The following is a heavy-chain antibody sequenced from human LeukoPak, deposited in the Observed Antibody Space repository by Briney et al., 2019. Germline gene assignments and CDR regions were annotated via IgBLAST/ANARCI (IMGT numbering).Heavy chain of an antibody. D-gene: IGHD1-26*01. CDR1: GFTFSSYG. CDR3: AKGRGTYYFDY. CDR2: ISSDRSNN. V-gene: IGHV3-30*18. J-gene: IGHJ4*02. Sequence: GRSLRLSCAASGFTFSSYGMHWVRQAPGKGLEWVALISSDRSNNSYADSVKGRFTISRDNSKNTLYLQMNSLRAEDTAVYYCAKGRGTYYFDYWGQGTLVTVSS.